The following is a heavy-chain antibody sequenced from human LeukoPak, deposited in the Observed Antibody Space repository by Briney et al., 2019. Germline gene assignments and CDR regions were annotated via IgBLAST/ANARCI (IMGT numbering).Heavy chain of an antibody. D-gene: IGHD4-17*01. CDR2: IYYSGST. Sequence: SETLSLTCTVSGGSISSYYWSWIRQPPGKGLEWIGYIYYSGSTNYNPSLKNRVTISVDTSKNQFSLKLSSVTAADTAVYYCASATTVTKGIFDYWGQGTLVTVSS. CDR1: GGSISSYY. V-gene: IGHV4-59*01. J-gene: IGHJ4*02. CDR3: ASATTVTKGIFDY.